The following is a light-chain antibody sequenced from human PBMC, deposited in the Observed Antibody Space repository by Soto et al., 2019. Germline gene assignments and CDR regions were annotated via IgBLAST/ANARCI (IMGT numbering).Light chain of an antibody. J-gene: IGKJ1*01. CDR2: GAS. CDR1: QSVSSSY. V-gene: IGKV3-20*01. CDR3: LQYGSSPKCT. Sequence: EIVLTQSPGTLSLSPGERATLSCRASQSVSSSYLAWYQQKPGQAPRLLIYGASSRATGIPDRFSGSGSGTDFALSISRLEAEGLAVYYCLQYGSSPKCTFGQRTKVEIK.